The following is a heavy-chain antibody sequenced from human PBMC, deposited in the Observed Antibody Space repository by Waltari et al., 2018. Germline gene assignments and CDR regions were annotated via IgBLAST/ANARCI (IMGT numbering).Heavy chain of an antibody. CDR3: ARDRVSPSDAFDI. J-gene: IGHJ3*02. Sequence: QVQLQQWGAGLLKPSETLSLTCAVYGGSFSGYYWSWIRQPPGKGLEWIGEINQSGSTNYNPSLKSRVTISVDTSKNQFSLKLSSVTAADTAVYYCARDRVSPSDAFDIWGQGTMVTVSS. CDR2: INQSGST. V-gene: IGHV4-34*01. CDR1: GGSFSGYY. D-gene: IGHD3-3*01.